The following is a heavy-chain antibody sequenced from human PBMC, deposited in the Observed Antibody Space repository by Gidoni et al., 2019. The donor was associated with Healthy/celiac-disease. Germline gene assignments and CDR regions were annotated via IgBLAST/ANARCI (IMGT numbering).Heavy chain of an antibody. V-gene: IGHV3-30-3*01. D-gene: IGHD6-13*01. CDR2: ISYDGSNK. J-gene: IGHJ4*02. CDR3: ARVVLGIAAAAGPEGGDY. Sequence: AASGFTFSSYAMHWVRQAPGKGLEWVAVISYDGSNKYYADSVKGRFTISRDNSKNTLYLQMNSLRAEDTAVYYCARVVLGIAAAAGPEGGDYWGQGTLVTVSS. CDR1: GFTFSSYA.